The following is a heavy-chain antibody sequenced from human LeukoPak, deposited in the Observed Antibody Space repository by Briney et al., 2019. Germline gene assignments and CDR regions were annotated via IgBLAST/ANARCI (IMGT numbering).Heavy chain of an antibody. CDR1: GFTFDDYA. Sequence: GRSLRLSCAASGFTFDDYAMHWVRQAPGKGPEWVSGISWNSGSIGYADSVKGRFTISRDNAKNSLYLQMNSLRAEDTAVYYCAKTSGATHSPLDYWGQGTLVTVSS. V-gene: IGHV3-9*01. CDR2: ISWNSGSI. J-gene: IGHJ4*02. D-gene: IGHD1-26*01. CDR3: AKTSGATHSPLDY.